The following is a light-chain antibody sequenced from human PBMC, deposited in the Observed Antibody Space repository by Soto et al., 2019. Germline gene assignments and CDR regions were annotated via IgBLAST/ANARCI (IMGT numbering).Light chain of an antibody. J-gene: IGKJ2*01. CDR3: QQYSTFPYT. V-gene: IGKV1-5*01. Sequence: DIQMTQSPSTLSASVGDRVTITCRASQDISSWLAWYQQKPGKPPNLLIHEASTLESGVPSRFSGSGSGTDFTLAISSLQPDDFATYYCQQYSTFPYTFGQGTKLESK. CDR2: EAS. CDR1: QDISSW.